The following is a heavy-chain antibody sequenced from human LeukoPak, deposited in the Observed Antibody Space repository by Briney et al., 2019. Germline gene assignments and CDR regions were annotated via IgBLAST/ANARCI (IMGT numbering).Heavy chain of an antibody. D-gene: IGHD6-6*01. Sequence: PGESLNISCKGSGYSFTTNYWIGWVRQMPGKGLEWMGMIYPGDSDTRYSPSFQGQVTISADKSISTAYLQWSSLKASDTAMYYCARLSSSSPALNAFDVWGQGTMVTVSS. J-gene: IGHJ3*01. CDR3: ARLSSSSPALNAFDV. CDR2: IYPGDSDT. CDR1: GYSFTTNYW. V-gene: IGHV5-51*01.